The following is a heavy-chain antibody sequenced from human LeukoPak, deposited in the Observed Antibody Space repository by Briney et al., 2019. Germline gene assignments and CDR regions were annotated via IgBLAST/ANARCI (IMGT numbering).Heavy chain of an antibody. V-gene: IGHV3-23*01. CDR3: AEARWMVTTSWFDP. CDR1: GFTFSSYA. D-gene: IGHD4-17*01. Sequence: GGSLRLSCAASGFTFSSYAMSWVRQAPGKGLEWVSAISGSGGSTYYADSVKGRFTISRDNSKNTLYLQMNSLRAEDTAVYYCAEARWMVTTSWFDPWGQGTLVTVSS. CDR2: ISGSGGST. J-gene: IGHJ5*02.